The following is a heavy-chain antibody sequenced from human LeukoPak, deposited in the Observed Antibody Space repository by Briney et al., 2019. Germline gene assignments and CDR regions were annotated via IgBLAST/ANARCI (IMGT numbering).Heavy chain of an antibody. V-gene: IGHV5-51*01. CDR3: ARDPPLDAFDI. Sequence: GESLKISCKGSGYSFTSYWIGWVRQMPGKGLEWMGIIYPGDSDTRYSPSFQGQVTISADKSISTAYLQWSSLKAEDTAVYYCARDPPLDAFDIWGQGTMVTVSS. CDR1: GYSFTSYW. CDR2: IYPGDSDT. J-gene: IGHJ3*02.